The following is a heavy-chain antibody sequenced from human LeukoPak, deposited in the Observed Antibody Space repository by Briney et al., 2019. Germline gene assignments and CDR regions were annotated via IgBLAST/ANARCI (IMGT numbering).Heavy chain of an antibody. CDR1: GYTLTELS. Sequence: ASVKVSCKVSGYTLTELSMHWVRQAPGKGLGWMGGFDPEDGETIYAQKFQGRVTMTEDTSTDTAYMELSSLRSEDTAVYYCATVGIVATIWSDYFDYWGQGTLVTVSS. CDR3: ATVGIVATIWSDYFDY. D-gene: IGHD5-12*01. J-gene: IGHJ4*02. CDR2: FDPEDGET. V-gene: IGHV1-24*01.